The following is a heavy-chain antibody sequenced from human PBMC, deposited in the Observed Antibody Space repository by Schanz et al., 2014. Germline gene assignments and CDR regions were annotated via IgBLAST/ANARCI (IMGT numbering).Heavy chain of an antibody. CDR2: ISHSGGSK. Sequence: VQLVESGGGVVQFGRSLRLSCVASGFTFNSYAMTWVRQAPGKGLEWVSSISHSGGSKYYADSVKGRFTISRDNSENTLYLQMNSLSADDTAVYYCAKQIHYDILTVTRNWGQGTLVTVSS. V-gene: IGHV3-23*04. CDR3: AKQIHYDILTVTRN. D-gene: IGHD3-9*01. J-gene: IGHJ4*02. CDR1: GFTFNSYA.